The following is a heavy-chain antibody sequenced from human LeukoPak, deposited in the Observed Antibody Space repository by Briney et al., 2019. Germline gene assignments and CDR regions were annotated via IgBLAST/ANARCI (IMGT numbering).Heavy chain of an antibody. CDR3: ARLREMATGHFQH. Sequence: ASVKVSRKASGYTFTGYYMHWVRQAPGQGLEWMGWINPNSGDTNYAQKFQGRVTMTRDTSISTAYMELSRLRSDDTAVYYCARLREMATGHFQHWGQGTLVTVSS. J-gene: IGHJ1*01. V-gene: IGHV1-2*02. D-gene: IGHD5-24*01. CDR2: INPNSGDT. CDR1: GYTFTGYY.